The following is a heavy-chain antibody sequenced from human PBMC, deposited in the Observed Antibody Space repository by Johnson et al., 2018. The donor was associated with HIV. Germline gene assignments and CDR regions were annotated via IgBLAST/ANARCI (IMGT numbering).Heavy chain of an antibody. D-gene: IGHD6-13*01. V-gene: IGHV3-30*04. CDR3: AKVAVATAAGGVALDI. Sequence: QVQLVESGGGVVQPGTSLRLSCAASGFRFSTYALHWVRQAPGKGLEWVAIISYDGSNKYYADSVKGRFTISRDNSKNTLYLQMNSLRAEDTAVYYCAKVAVATAAGGVALDIWGPGTMVTVSS. J-gene: IGHJ3*02. CDR1: GFRFSTYA. CDR2: ISYDGSNK.